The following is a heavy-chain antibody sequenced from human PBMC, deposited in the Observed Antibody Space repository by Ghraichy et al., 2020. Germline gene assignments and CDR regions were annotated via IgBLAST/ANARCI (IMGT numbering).Heavy chain of an antibody. V-gene: IGHV4-59*01. D-gene: IGHD5-12*01. J-gene: IGHJ4*02. CDR2: FHYSGNT. CDR1: GGSISSFS. Sequence: SETLSLTCTVSGGSISSFSWSWVWQAPGKGLEWIGHFHYSGNTNYNPSLKSRVAISLDTSKNQFSLRLSSVTAANTAVYYCARDGGYSGNDWVGQFDSWGQGTLVTDAS. CDR3: ARDGGYSGNDWVGQFDS.